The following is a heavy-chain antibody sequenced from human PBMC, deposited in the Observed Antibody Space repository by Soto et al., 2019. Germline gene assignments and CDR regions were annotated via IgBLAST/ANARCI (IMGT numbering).Heavy chain of an antibody. Sequence: EVQLVESGGGLVQPGGSLRLSCAASGFTFSGYWMHWVRQAPGKGLVWVSRINTDGSSTSYADSVKGRFTISRDNAKTTLYLQMKSLTAEETDMYFCARGETRHTSSSVYSGKGNLVTVSS. J-gene: IGHJ4*02. CDR3: ARGETRHTSSSVY. CDR2: INTDGSST. V-gene: IGHV3-74*01. CDR1: GFTFSGYW. D-gene: IGHD6-6*01.